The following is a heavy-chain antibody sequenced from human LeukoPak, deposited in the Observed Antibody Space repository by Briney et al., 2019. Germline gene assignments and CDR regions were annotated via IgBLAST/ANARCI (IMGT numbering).Heavy chain of an antibody. J-gene: IGHJ5*02. CDR3: ARRYYDSSGYYSTEEDWFDP. Sequence: GGSLRLSCAASGFTFSSYDMHWVRQATGKGLEWVSAIGTAGDTYYPGSVKGRFTISRDNAKNSLYLQMNSLRAEDTAVYYCARRYYDSSGYYSTEEDWFDPWGQGTLVTVSS. CDR2: IGTAGDT. CDR1: GFTFSSYD. V-gene: IGHV3-13*01. D-gene: IGHD3-22*01.